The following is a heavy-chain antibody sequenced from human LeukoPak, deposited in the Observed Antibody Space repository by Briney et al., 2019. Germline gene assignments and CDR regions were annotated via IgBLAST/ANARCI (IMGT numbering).Heavy chain of an antibody. CDR3: AIVGVWVVATADDAFDI. J-gene: IGHJ3*02. D-gene: IGHD2-15*01. CDR2: MSSRCSYI. Sequence: GGSLRLSCAASGFTFSSYSMNWVRQAPGKGLEWVSYMSSRCSYICYADSVKGRFTSSRDNAKNSLYLQMNSLRAEDTAGYYCAIVGVWVVATADDAFDIWGQETMVTVSS. CDR1: GFTFSSYS. V-gene: IGHV3-21*01.